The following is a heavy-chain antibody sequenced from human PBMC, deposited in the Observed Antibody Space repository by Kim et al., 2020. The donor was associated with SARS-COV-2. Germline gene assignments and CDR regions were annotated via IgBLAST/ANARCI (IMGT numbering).Heavy chain of an antibody. CDR3: AKDSGVVITKYYFDY. Sequence: GGSLRLSCAASGFTFSSYAMSWVRQAPGKGLEWVSAISGSGGSTYYADSVKGRFTISRDNSKNTLYLQMNSLRAEDTAVYYCAKDSGVVITKYYFDYWGQGTLVTVSS. V-gene: IGHV3-23*01. CDR2: ISGSGGST. CDR1: GFTFSSYA. D-gene: IGHD3-22*01. J-gene: IGHJ4*02.